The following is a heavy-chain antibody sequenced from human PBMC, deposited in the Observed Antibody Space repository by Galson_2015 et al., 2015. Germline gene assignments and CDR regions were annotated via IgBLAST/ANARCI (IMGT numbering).Heavy chain of an antibody. CDR3: ARLATTVTTWSWDY. J-gene: IGHJ4*02. V-gene: IGHV4-39*01. CDR2: IYYSGST. D-gene: IGHD4-17*01. Sequence: SETLSLTCTVSGGSISSSSYYWGWIRQPPGKGLEWIGSIYYSGSTYYNPSLKSRVTISADTSKTQFSLKLSSVTAADTAVYYCARLATTVTTWSWDYWGQGTLVTVSS. CDR1: GGSISSSSYY.